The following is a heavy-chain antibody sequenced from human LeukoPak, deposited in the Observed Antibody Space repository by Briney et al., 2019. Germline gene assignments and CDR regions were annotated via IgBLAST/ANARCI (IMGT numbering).Heavy chain of an antibody. CDR3: ARVGYSSGWFYAFDI. Sequence: PSETLSLTCAVYGGSFSGYYWSWIRQPPGKGLEWIGEINHSGSTNYNPSLKSRVTISIDTSKNHFSLTLSSVTAADTAVYYCARVGYSSGWFYAFDIWGQGTMVTVSS. CDR1: GGSFSGYY. D-gene: IGHD6-19*01. V-gene: IGHV4-34*01. CDR2: INHSGST. J-gene: IGHJ3*02.